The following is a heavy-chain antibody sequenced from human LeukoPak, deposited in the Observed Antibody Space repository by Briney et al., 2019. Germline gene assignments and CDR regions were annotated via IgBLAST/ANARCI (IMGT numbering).Heavy chain of an antibody. V-gene: IGHV1-24*01. D-gene: IGHD2-2*01. CDR1: GYTLTELF. Sequence: ASVKVSCKVSGYTLTELFLHWVRQAPGKGLEWMGRFDPEDGETIYAQKFQGRVTMTEDTSTDTAYMELSSLSSEDTAVYYCALIPYCTTATCYYFDYWGQGTLVTVSS. J-gene: IGHJ4*02. CDR3: ALIPYCTTATCYYFDY. CDR2: FDPEDGET.